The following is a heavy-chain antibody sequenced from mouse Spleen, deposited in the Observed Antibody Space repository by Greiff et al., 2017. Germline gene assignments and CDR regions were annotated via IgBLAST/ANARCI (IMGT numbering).Heavy chain of an antibody. CDR1: GFTFSSYA. CDR2: ISDGGSYT. J-gene: IGHJ3*01. D-gene: IGHD2-1*01. Sequence: EVQVVESGGGLVKPGGSLKLSCAASGFTFSSYAMSWVRQTPEKRLEWVATISDGGSYTYYPDNVKGRFTISRDNAKNNLYLQMIHLKSEDTAMYYCARSGNYDWFAFWGQGTLVTVSA. V-gene: IGHV5-4*01. CDR3: ARSGNYDWFAF.